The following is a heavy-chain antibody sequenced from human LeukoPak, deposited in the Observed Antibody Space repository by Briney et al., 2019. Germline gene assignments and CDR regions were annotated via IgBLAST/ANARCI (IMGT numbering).Heavy chain of an antibody. D-gene: IGHD2-15*01. V-gene: IGHV4-39*07. CDR2: IYYSGST. Sequence: SETLSLTCTVSGGSISSSSYYWGWIRQPPGKGLEWIGSIYYSGSTYYNPSLKSRVTISVDTSKNQFSLKLSSVTAADTAVYYCARRRSTYCSGGSCYSEVRANWFDPWGQGTLVTVSS. J-gene: IGHJ5*02. CDR3: ARRRSTYCSGGSCYSEVRANWFDP. CDR1: GGSISSSSYY.